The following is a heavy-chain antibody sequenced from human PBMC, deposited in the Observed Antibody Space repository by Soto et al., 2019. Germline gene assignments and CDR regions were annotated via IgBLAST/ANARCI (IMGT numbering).Heavy chain of an antibody. CDR1: GYTFTSYA. Sequence: GASVKVSCKASGYTFTSYAMHWVRQAPGQRLEWMGWINAGNGNTKYSQKFQGRVTITRDTSASTAYMELSNLRSEDTAVYYCARHPPGPYYDPHFDYWGQGTLVTVSS. V-gene: IGHV1-3*01. J-gene: IGHJ4*02. D-gene: IGHD3-3*01. CDR2: INAGNGNT. CDR3: ARHPPGPYYDPHFDY.